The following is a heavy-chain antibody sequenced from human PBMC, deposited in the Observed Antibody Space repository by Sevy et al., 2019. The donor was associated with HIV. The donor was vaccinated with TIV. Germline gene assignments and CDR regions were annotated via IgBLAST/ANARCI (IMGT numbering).Heavy chain of an antibody. CDR2: IYFSGSA. J-gene: IGHJ4*02. V-gene: IGHV4-39*02. Sequence: SETLSLTCTVSGASISSNTYYWGWIRQPPGKDLDWIGSIYFSGSAYYNPSLKGRVTISVDTSKNQFSLKVRSVTATDTAVYYCEREGPRIAQFDNWGQGTLVTVSS. D-gene: IGHD6-13*01. CDR1: GASISSNTYY. CDR3: EREGPRIAQFDN.